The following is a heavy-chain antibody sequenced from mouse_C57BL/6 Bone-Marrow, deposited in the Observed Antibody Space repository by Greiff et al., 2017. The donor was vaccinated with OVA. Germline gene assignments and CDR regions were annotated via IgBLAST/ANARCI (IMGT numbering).Heavy chain of an antibody. J-gene: IGHJ1*03. Sequence: EVQVVESGGGLVQSGRSLRLSCATSGFTFSDFYMEWVRQAPGKGLEWIAASRNKANDYTTEYSASVKGRFIVSRDTSQSILYLQMNALRAEDTAIYYCARASITTVVATDWYFDVWGTGTTVTVSS. CDR1: GFTFSDFY. V-gene: IGHV7-1*01. D-gene: IGHD1-1*01. CDR2: SRNKANDYTT. CDR3: ARASITTVVATDWYFDV.